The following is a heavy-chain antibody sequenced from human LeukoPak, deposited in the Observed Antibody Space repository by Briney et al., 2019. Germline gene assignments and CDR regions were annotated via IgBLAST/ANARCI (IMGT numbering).Heavy chain of an antibody. J-gene: IGHJ6*03. CDR1: GYTFTSYY. D-gene: IGHD3-10*01. Sequence: ASVKVSCKASGYTFTSYYIHWVRQAPGQGLEWMGIINPSGGSTSYAQKFQGRVTMTRDMSTSTVYMELSSLRSEDTAVYYCARDHGTMVRGVIITGMDVWGKGTTVTVSS. V-gene: IGHV1-46*01. CDR3: ARDHGTMVRGVIITGMDV. CDR2: INPSGGST.